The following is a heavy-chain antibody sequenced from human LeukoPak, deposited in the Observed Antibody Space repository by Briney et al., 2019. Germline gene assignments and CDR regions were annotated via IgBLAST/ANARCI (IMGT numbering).Heavy chain of an antibody. CDR2: ITSSSSGL. Sequence: GVPLTLSCAAWEFMFSSYSMNWVRQAPGKGLEWVSYITSSSSGLWYADSVKGRFTISRDIAKNSLYLQMSSLRDEDTAVYFCARDRGIVFDYWGQGTLVTVSS. V-gene: IGHV3-48*02. CDR3: ARDRGIVFDY. CDR1: EFMFSSYS. D-gene: IGHD3-10*01. J-gene: IGHJ4*02.